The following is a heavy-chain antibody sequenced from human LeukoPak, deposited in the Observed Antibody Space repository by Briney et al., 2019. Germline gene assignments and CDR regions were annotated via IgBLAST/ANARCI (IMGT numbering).Heavy chain of an antibody. J-gene: IGHJ3*02. Sequence: SVKVSCKASGGTFSSYAISWVRQAPGQGLEWMGGIIPIYGTANYAQKFQGRVTITTDESTSTAYMELSSLRSEDTAVYYCATTSWRDFWSGYYAFDIWGQGTMVTVSS. D-gene: IGHD3-3*01. CDR1: GGTFSSYA. CDR3: ATTSWRDFWSGYYAFDI. CDR2: IIPIYGTA. V-gene: IGHV1-69*05.